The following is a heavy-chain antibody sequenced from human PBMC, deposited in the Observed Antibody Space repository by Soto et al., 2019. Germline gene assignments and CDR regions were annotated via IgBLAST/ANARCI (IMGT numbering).Heavy chain of an antibody. CDR1: GFIFSNFG. V-gene: IGHV3-33*01. Sequence: GGSLRLSCVASGFIFSNFGMHWVRQAPGKGLEWVAVISSDEKIKQYADSVRGRFAISRDNSKNTLYLQMTSLRAEDTAIYYCARGLRSVLDYWGQGTLVTAPQ. D-gene: IGHD6-6*01. CDR2: ISSDEKIK. J-gene: IGHJ4*02. CDR3: ARGLRSVLDY.